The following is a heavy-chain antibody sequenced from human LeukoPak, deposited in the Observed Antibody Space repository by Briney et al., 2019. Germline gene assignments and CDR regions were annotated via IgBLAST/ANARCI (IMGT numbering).Heavy chain of an antibody. D-gene: IGHD2-2*01. V-gene: IGHV4-34*01. CDR2: INHSGST. CDR3: AREPRVYCSSTSCLGPYFDY. Sequence: RPSETLSLTCTVSGGSLSSSYYWSWIRQPPGKGLEWIGEINHSGSTNYNPSLKSRVTISVDTSKNQFSLKLSSVTAADTAVYYCAREPRVYCSSTSCLGPYFDYWGQGTLVTVSS. J-gene: IGHJ4*02. CDR1: GGSLSSSYY.